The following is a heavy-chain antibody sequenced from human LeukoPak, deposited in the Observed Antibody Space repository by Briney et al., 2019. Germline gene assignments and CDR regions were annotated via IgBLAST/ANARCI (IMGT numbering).Heavy chain of an antibody. V-gene: IGHV4-59*01. CDR3: ARALGYDFWSGYYTRNDAFDI. Sequence: PSETLSLTCTVSGGSISSYYWSWIRQPPGKGLEWIGYIYYSGSTNYNPSLKSRVTISVDTSKNQFSLKLSSVTAADTAVYYCARALGYDFWSGYYTRNDAFDIWGQGTMATVSS. J-gene: IGHJ3*02. CDR1: GGSISSYY. D-gene: IGHD3-3*01. CDR2: IYYSGST.